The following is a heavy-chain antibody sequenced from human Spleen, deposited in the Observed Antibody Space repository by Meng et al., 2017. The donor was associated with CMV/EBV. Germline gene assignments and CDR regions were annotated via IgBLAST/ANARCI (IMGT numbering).Heavy chain of an antibody. J-gene: IGHJ3*02. V-gene: IGHV3-21*01. CDR2: ITGSSSFI. Sequence: SCAASGFSFSRYTMNWVRQAPGKGLEWVSSITGSSSFIYYADSVKGRFTISRDNSNNLVYLHMSSLRADDTAIYYCAREWGYQILIDAFDIWGQGTMVTVSS. CDR1: GFSFSRYT. CDR3: AREWGYQILIDAFDI. D-gene: IGHD2-2*01.